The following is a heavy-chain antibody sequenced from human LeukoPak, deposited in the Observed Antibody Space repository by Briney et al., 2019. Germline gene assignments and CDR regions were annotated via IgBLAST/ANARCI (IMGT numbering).Heavy chain of an antibody. CDR1: GYSFTSYW. J-gene: IGHJ4*02. D-gene: IGHD5-24*01. CDR3: ARVSRGYNPFDY. Sequence: GDSLKISCKGSGYSFTSYWIGWVRQRPGKGLEWMGIVYPGDSDTRYSPSFQGQVTLSADKSISTAYLQWSSLKASDTAMYYCARVSRGYNPFDYWGQGTLVTVSS. V-gene: IGHV5-51*01. CDR2: VYPGDSDT.